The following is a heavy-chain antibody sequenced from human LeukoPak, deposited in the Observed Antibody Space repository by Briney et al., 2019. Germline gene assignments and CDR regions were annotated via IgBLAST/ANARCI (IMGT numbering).Heavy chain of an antibody. Sequence: PGRSLRLSCAASGFTFSNYAMHWVRQAPGKGLEWVAVISYDGSNKYYADSVKGRFTISRDNSKNTLYLQMNSLRAEDTAVYYCAKGPYDYVWGSYRPDYWGQGTLVTVSS. CDR3: AKGPYDYVWGSYRPDY. CDR2: ISYDGSNK. CDR1: GFTFSNYA. V-gene: IGHV3-30*18. D-gene: IGHD3-16*02. J-gene: IGHJ4*02.